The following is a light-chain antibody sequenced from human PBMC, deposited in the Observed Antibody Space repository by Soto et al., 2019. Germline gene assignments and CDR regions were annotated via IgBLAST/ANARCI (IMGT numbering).Light chain of an antibody. Sequence: QSALTQPASVSGSPGQSITISCTGTSSDVGGYAYVSWYQQHPGKVPKVMIYEVTNRPSGVSNRFSGSKSGNTASLTISGLQAEDEANYYCSSYTSASTWVFGGGTKLTVL. CDR1: SSDVGGYAY. V-gene: IGLV2-14*01. J-gene: IGLJ3*02. CDR2: EVT. CDR3: SSYTSASTWV.